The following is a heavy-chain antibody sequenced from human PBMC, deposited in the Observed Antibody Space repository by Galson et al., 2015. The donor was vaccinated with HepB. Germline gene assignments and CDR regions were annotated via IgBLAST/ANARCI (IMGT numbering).Heavy chain of an antibody. Sequence: PALVKPTQTLTLTCTFSGFSLSTSGVGVGWIRQPPGKALEWLALIYWDDDKRYSPSLKSRLTITKDTSKNQVVLTMTNMDPVDTATYYCAHAFYDSSGYSPHYVDYWGQGTLVTVSS. CDR2: IYWDDDK. D-gene: IGHD3-22*01. J-gene: IGHJ4*02. CDR3: AHAFYDSSGYSPHYVDY. V-gene: IGHV2-5*02. CDR1: GFSLSTSGVG.